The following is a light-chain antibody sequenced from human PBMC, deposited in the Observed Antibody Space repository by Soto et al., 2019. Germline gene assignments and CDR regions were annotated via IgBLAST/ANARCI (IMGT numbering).Light chain of an antibody. V-gene: IGKV1-5*03. CDR2: KAS. J-gene: IGKJ1*01. CDR3: QQYNSYSEWT. Sequence: DIQMTQSPSTLSASVRDRVTITCRASQSNSSWLAWYQQKPGKAPKLLIYKASSLESGVPSRFSGSGSGTEFTLTISSLQPDDFATYYCQQYNSYSEWTFGQGTKVDIK. CDR1: QSNSSW.